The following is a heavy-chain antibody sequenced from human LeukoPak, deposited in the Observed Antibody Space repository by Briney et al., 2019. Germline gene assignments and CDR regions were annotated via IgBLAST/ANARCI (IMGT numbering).Heavy chain of an antibody. CDR2: IAFDGSNA. CDR3: SRGRYGDYSRSGYYYGMDG. Sequence: PGGSLRLSCVASGFTFSSYAMHWVRQAPGKGLEWVAVIAFDGSNALYADSVKGRFTISRDISKSTLYLEMNSLKAEDSAIYYCSRGRYGDYSRSGYYYGMDGWGQGTTVTVS. J-gene: IGHJ6*02. D-gene: IGHD4-17*01. CDR1: GFTFSSYA. V-gene: IGHV3-30-3*01.